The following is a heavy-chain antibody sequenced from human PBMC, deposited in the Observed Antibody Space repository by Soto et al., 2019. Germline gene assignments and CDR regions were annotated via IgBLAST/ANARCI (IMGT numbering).Heavy chain of an antibody. CDR1: GGSISSYY. CDR3: ALFNFGYYDSSGYHTFDY. V-gene: IGHV4-59*01. Sequence: PSETLSLTCTVSGGSISSYYWSWIRQPPGKGLEWIGYIYYSGSTNYNPSLKSRVTISVDTSKNQFSLKLSSVTAADTAVYYCALFNFGYYDSSGYHTFDYWGQGTLVTVYS. J-gene: IGHJ4*02. D-gene: IGHD3-22*01. CDR2: IYYSGST.